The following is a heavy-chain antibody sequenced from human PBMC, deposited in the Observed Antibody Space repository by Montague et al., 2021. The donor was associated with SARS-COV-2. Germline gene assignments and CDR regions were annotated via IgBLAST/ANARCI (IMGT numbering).Heavy chain of an antibody. J-gene: IGHJ3*02. CDR2: IYYSGTT. CDR3: VREKAGGLRNVFDI. CDR1: GGSITTTSYY. V-gene: IGHV4-39*07. Sequence: SETLSLTCTVSGGSITTTSYYWGWIRQPPGKGLEWIGSIYYSGTTDYNPSLQSRVTISVDTSKNQFSLRLSSVSAADTAVFFCVREKAGGLRNVFDIGGQGTTVTVSS.